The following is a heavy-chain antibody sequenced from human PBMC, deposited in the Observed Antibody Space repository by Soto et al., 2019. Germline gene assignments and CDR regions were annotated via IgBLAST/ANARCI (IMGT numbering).Heavy chain of an antibody. J-gene: IGHJ4*02. CDR2: IYYSGST. D-gene: IGHD4-17*01. V-gene: IGHV4-59*08. CDR3: ARFSGDYVFDY. CDR1: GGSISSYY. Sequence: PSETLSLTCTVSGGSISSYYWSWIRQPPGKGLEWIGYIYYSGSTNYNPSLKSRVTISVDTSKNQFSLKLSSVTAADTAVYYCARFSGDYVFDYWGQGTLVTVSS.